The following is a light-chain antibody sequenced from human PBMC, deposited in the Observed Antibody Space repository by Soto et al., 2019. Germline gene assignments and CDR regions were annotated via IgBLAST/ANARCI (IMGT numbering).Light chain of an antibody. Sequence: EIMLTQSPGTLSLFPGERATLSCRASQSVRSSYLAWYQQKLGQAPRLLIYGVSNRATGIPDRFSGSGSGTDFTLTISRLESEDFAVYYCQQYGTSPRTFGQGTKVEIK. V-gene: IGKV3-20*01. J-gene: IGKJ1*01. CDR3: QQYGTSPRT. CDR1: QSVRSSY. CDR2: GVS.